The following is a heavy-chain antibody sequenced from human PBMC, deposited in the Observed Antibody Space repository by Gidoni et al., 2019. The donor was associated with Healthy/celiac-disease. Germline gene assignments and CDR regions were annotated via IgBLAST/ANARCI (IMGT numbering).Heavy chain of an antibody. CDR2: IYYSGST. CDR1: GGSISSYY. V-gene: IGHV4-59*12. CDR3: ARARRYGVFDY. J-gene: IGHJ4*02. D-gene: IGHD4-17*01. Sequence: QVQLQESGPGLVKPSETLSLTCTVSGGSISSYYWSWIRQPPGKGLEWIGYIYYSGSTNYNPSLKSRVTISVDTSKNQFSLKLSSVTAADTAVYYCARARRYGVFDYWGQGTLVTVSS.